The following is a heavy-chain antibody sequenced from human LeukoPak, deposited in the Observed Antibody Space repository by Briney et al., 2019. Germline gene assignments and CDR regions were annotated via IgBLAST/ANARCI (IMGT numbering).Heavy chain of an antibody. D-gene: IGHD4-17*01. V-gene: IGHV3-23*01. CDR3: AKDPHPYGDSVGGYHIDY. CDR2: ISYGGDNT. CDR1: GFTFTDYA. J-gene: IGHJ4*02. Sequence: PGGSLRLSCAASGFTFTDYAMNWVRQAPGKGLEWVSGISYGGDNTYYADSVKGRFTISRDDPRNTLNLALNSLRAEDTAVYYCAKDPHPYGDSVGGYHIDYWGQGTLVTVSS.